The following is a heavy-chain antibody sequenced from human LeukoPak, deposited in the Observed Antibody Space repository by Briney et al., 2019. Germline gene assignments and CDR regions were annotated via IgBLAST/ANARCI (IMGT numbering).Heavy chain of an antibody. J-gene: IGHJ2*01. CDR2: IYIGGST. D-gene: IGHD6-13*01. V-gene: IGHV4-61*02. CDR1: GGSISSGSYY. CDR3: ARPAADGTPAWYFDL. Sequence: SETLSLTCTVSGGSISSGSYYWSWIRQPAGKGLEWIGRIYIGGSTNYNPSLKSRVTISVDTSKSQFSLKLSSVTVADTAVYYCARPAADGTPAWYFDLWGRGTLVTVSS.